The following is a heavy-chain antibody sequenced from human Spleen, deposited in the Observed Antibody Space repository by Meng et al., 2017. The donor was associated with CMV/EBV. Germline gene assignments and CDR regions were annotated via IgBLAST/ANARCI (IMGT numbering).Heavy chain of an antibody. Sequence: GESLKISCAASGFTFSDYYMGWIRQAPGKGLEWVSYISSSGSTIYYADSVKGRFTISRDNAKNSLYLQMNSLRAEDTAVYYCARSSSGDRYYYYYGMDVWGQGTTVTVSS. V-gene: IGHV3-11*04. J-gene: IGHJ6*02. CDR2: ISSSGSTI. D-gene: IGHD6-6*01. CDR3: ARSSSGDRYYYYYGMDV. CDR1: GFTFSDYY.